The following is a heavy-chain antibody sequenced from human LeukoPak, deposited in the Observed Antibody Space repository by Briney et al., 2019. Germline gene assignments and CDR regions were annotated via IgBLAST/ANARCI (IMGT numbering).Heavy chain of an antibody. Sequence: SETLSLTCTVSGGSISSYYWSWIRQPAGKGLEWIGRIYTSGSTNYNPSLMSRVTISVDTSKNQFSLKLSSVTAADTAVYYCARGGNSRDCSSTSCSRLKWGYWGQGTLVTVSS. CDR2: IYTSGST. D-gene: IGHD2-2*01. V-gene: IGHV4-4*07. CDR3: ARGGNSRDCSSTSCSRLKWGY. J-gene: IGHJ4*02. CDR1: GGSISSYY.